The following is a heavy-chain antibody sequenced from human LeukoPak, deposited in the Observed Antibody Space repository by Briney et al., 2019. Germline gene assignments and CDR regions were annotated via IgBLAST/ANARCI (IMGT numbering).Heavy chain of an antibody. D-gene: IGHD3-10*01. J-gene: IGHJ4*02. CDR1: GVTISDAW. V-gene: IGHV3-15*01. CDR2: IKSKSDGGTT. Sequence: GGSLRLSCVASGVTISDAWMSWVRQAPGKGLEWVGRIKSKSDGGTTDYAAPVTDRFIISRDDSKNTLFLQMNSLEADDTAVYYCTTGGHYFGPWGQGTLVIVSS. CDR3: TTGGHYFGP.